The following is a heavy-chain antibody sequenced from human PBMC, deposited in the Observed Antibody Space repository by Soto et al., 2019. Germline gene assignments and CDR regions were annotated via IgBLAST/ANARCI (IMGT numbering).Heavy chain of an antibody. V-gene: IGHV1-2*04. CDR3: ARGDCSGGTCYGDLDY. D-gene: IGHD2-15*01. CDR1: GYTFTGYY. CDR2: INPNSGGT. Sequence: ASVKVSCKASGYTFTGYYMHWVRQAPGQGLEWMGWINPNSGGTNYAQKFQGWVTMTRDTSISTAYMELSRLRSDDTAVYYCARGDCSGGTCYGDLDYWGQGTLVTVSS. J-gene: IGHJ4*02.